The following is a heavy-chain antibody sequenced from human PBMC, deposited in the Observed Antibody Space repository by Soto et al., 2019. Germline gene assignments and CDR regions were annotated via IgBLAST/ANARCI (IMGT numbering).Heavy chain of an antibody. CDR3: ARGLYDGSAY. D-gene: IGHD3-22*01. J-gene: IGHJ4*02. Sequence: LRLSCAASGFSVSHNYMSWVRQAPGKGLEWVSVIYGGGSTYYADSVKGRFTISRDNSKNTLYLQMNNLRADDSAVYYCARGLYDGSAYWGQGTLVTV. CDR2: IYGGGST. CDR1: GFSVSHNY. V-gene: IGHV3-53*01.